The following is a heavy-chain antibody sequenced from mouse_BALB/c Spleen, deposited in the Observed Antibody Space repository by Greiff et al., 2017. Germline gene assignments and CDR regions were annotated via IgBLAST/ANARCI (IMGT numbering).Heavy chain of an antibody. D-gene: IGHD1-1*01. V-gene: IGHV14-4*02. J-gene: IGHJ3*01. CDR1: GFNIKDYY. CDR2: IDPENGDT. CDR3: NGVEGAY. Sequence: EVQLQQSGAELVRSGASVKLSCTASGFNIKDYYMHWVKQRPEQGLEWIGWIDPENGDTEYAPKFQGKATMTADTSSNTAYLQLSSLTSEDTAVYYCNGVEGAYWGQGTLVTVSA.